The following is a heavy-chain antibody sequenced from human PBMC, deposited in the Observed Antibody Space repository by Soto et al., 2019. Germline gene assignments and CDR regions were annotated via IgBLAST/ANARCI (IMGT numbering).Heavy chain of an antibody. D-gene: IGHD2-2*01. J-gene: IGHJ5*02. CDR3: TRGVGYCSSTSCPNWFDP. CDR2: IRSKAYGGTT. Sequence: PGGSLRLSCTASGFTFGDYAMSWVRQAPGKGLEWVGFIRSKAYGGTTEYAASVEGRFTISRDDSKSIAYLQMNSLKTEDTAVYYCTRGVGYCSSTSCPNWFDPWGQGTLVTVSS. CDR1: GFTFGDYA. V-gene: IGHV3-49*04.